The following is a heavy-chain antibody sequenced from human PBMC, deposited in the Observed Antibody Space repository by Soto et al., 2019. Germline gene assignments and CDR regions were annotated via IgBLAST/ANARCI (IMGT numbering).Heavy chain of an antibody. CDR1: GGSISSGTSY. V-gene: IGHV4-30-4*01. CDR2: IYYSGST. D-gene: IGHD2-15*01. Sequence: PSETLSLTCTVSGGSISSGTSYWSWIRQPPGKGMEWIGYIYYSGSTYYNPSLKSRVTISVDTSKNQFSLKLSSVTAADTAVYYCARERKGYCSGGSCYPNWFDPWGQGTLVTVSS. CDR3: ARERKGYCSGGSCYPNWFDP. J-gene: IGHJ5*02.